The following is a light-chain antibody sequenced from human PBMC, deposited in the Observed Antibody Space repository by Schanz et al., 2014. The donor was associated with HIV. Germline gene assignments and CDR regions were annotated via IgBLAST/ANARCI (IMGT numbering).Light chain of an antibody. CDR2: LAS. CDR3: LQDSSKPYT. V-gene: IGKV1-5*01. CDR1: QSIGSW. Sequence: DIQMTQSPSTLSASVGDRVTITCRASQSIGSWLAWYQQRPGEAPKLLIYLASSLQSGVPSRFSGSGSGTDFALTISSLQPEDFATYYCLQDSSKPYTFGQGTKLEIK. J-gene: IGKJ2*01.